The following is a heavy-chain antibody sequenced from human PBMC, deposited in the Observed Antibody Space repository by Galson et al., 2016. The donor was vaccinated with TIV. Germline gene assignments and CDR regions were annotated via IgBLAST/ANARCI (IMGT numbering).Heavy chain of an antibody. CDR1: GGTFSSFV. CDR2: IIPLFGEA. CDR3: AKCRNTAMDTYYYYYGLDV. Sequence: SVKVSCKASGGTFSSFVVTWVRQAPGQGLEWMGGIIPLFGEAHYAQKFQGRVTISADESTSTVYMELRSLRSGDTAVYYCAKCRNTAMDTYYYYYGLDVWGQGTTVTVYS. J-gene: IGHJ6*02. D-gene: IGHD5-18*01. V-gene: IGHV1-69*13.